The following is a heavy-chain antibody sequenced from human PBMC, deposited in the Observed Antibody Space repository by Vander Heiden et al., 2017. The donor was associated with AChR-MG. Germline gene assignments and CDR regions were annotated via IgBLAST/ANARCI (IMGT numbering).Heavy chain of an antibody. V-gene: IGHV1-58*01. D-gene: IGHD3-3*01. Sequence: QMQLVQSGPEVKKPGTSVKVSCKASGFTFTSSAVQWVRQARGQRLEWIGWIVVGSGNTNYAQKFQERVTITRDMSTSTAYMELSSLRSEDTAVYYCAAGPVRFLEEPVGSYWGQGTLVTVSS. CDR3: AAGPVRFLEEPVGSY. CDR1: GFTFTSSA. J-gene: IGHJ4*02. CDR2: IVVGSGNT.